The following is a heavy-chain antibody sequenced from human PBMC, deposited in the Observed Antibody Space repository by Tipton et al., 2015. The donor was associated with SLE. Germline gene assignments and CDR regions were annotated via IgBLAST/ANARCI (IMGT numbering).Heavy chain of an antibody. CDR2: IIPIFGTA. J-gene: IGHJ3*01. V-gene: IGHV1-69*06. D-gene: IGHD3-10*01. CDR3: ATRDRGGEAFDV. CDR1: GGTFSSYD. Sequence: QVQLVQSGAAVKKPGSSVKVSCKASGGTFSSYDITWVRQAPGQGLGWMGEIIPIFGTANYAQKCQGRVTITADKSTSTAYMELSSQTSEDQAVYYCATRDRGGEAFDVWGQGTVVIVSS.